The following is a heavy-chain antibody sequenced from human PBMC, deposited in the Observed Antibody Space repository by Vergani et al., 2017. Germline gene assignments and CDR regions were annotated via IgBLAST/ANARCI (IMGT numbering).Heavy chain of an antibody. CDR1: GYTFTSYY. V-gene: IGHV1-46*01. CDR3: AREGTYYDFWSGYPDYDYGMDV. CDR2: INPSGGST. Sequence: QVQLVQSGAEVKKPGASVKVSCKASGYTFTSYYMHWVRQAPGQGLEWMGIINPSGGSTSYAQKLQGRVTMTRDTSTSTVYMELSSLRSEDTAVYYCAREGTYYDFWSGYPDYDYGMDVWGQGTTVTVSS. J-gene: IGHJ6*02. D-gene: IGHD3-3*01.